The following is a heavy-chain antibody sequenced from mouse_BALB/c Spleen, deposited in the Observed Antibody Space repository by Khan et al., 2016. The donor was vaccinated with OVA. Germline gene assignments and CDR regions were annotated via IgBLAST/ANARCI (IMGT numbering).Heavy chain of an antibody. CDR2: IYPGVYYT. CDR3: ARYPSWYFDV. CDR1: GYTFTNYL. V-gene: IGHV1-63*02. J-gene: IGHJ1*01. Sequence: QVHLQQSGAELLRPGTSVKMSCKAGGYTFTNYLIGWVKQRPGHGLEWIGDIYPGVYYTNYNEKFKGKATLNADTSSSTVFVQLRSLTFEDSAIYDCARYPSWYFDVWGAGTTVTVSS.